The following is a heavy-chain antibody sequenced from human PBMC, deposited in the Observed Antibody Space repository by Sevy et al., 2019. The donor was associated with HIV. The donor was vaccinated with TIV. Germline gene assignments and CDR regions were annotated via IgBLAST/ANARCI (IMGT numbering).Heavy chain of an antibody. CDR1: GFTVSSNY. CDR3: ARVGFDSSGYYNRGAYFDY. D-gene: IGHD3-22*01. CDR2: IYSGGST. J-gene: IGHJ4*02. Sequence: GGSLRLSCAASGFTVSSNYMSWVRQAPGKGLEWVSVIYSGGSTYYADSVKGCFTKSSDNAKNTLNLPMNSLRAADTAVDYCARVGFDSSGYYNRGAYFDYWGQGTLVTVSS. V-gene: IGHV3-53*01.